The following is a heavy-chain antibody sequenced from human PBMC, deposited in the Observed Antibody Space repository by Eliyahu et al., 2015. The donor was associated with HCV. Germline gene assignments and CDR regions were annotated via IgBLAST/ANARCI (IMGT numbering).Heavy chain of an antibody. D-gene: IGHD3-3*01. J-gene: IGHJ5*02. CDR1: TSGYY. CDR3: AREGLRFLEWLLSDNWFDP. Sequence: TSGYYWGWIRQPPGKGLEWIGSIYHSGSTYYNPSLKSRVTISVDTSKNQFSLKLSSVTAADTAVYYCAREGLRFLEWLLSDNWFDPWGQGTLVTVSS. V-gene: IGHV4-38-2*02. CDR2: IYHSGST.